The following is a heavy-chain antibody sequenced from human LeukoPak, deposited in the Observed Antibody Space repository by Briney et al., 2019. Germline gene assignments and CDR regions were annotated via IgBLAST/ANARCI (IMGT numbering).Heavy chain of an antibody. J-gene: IGHJ4*02. V-gene: IGHV3-21*01. CDR2: ISSSSSYI. CDR1: GFTFSSYS. CDR3: ARDPIAAAGTRYFDY. Sequence: PGGSLRLSCAAPGFTFSSYSMNWVRQAPGKGLEWVSSISSSSSYIYYADSVKGRFTISRDNAKNSLYLQMNSLRAEDTAVYYCARDPIAAAGTRYFDYWGQGTLVTVSS. D-gene: IGHD6-13*01.